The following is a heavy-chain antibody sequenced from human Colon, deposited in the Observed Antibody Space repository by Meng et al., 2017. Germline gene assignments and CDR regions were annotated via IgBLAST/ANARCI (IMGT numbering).Heavy chain of an antibody. CDR1: GGSISSGDYY. Sequence: QGQLPESGPGLVQPSQTLSLTCTVSGGSISSGDYYWSWIRQPSGKGLEWIGYIYYSGSTYSNASLKSRVTISIDRSKNQFSLKLSSVTAADTAVYYCARDRKHYGERGWFDPWGQGTLVTVSS. J-gene: IGHJ5*02. CDR2: IYYSGST. D-gene: IGHD4-17*01. V-gene: IGHV4-30-4*01. CDR3: ARDRKHYGERGWFDP.